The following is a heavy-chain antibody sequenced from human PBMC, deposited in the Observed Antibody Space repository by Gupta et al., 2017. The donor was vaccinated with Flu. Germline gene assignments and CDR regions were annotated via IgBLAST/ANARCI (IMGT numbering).Heavy chain of an antibody. CDR3: ARGVEGSGTCGFDY. J-gene: IGHJ4*02. D-gene: IGHD3-10*01. V-gene: IGHV1-46*01. CDR2: VDPRVGHT. CDR1: GYSFTTDY. Sequence: QVQLAQSGGEVQKPGASVKVSWKASGYSFTTDYIQWVRQAPGQGPQWMGRVDPRVGHTHYPQVFRVSVTVTRDTSTCTVYMELSSLTSEDTAIYYCARGVEGSGTCGFDYWCQGTLVTVSS.